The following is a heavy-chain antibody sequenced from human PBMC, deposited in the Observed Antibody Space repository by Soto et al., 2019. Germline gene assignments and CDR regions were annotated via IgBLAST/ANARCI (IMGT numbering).Heavy chain of an antibody. J-gene: IGHJ6*02. CDR2: LIPIFGTA. Sequence: SVKVSCKASGGTFSSYAISWVRPAPGQGLEWMVGLIPIFGTANYAQKFQGRVTITADESTSTAYMELSSLRSEDTAVYYCASSTMIVVVMSYYYYGMDVWGQGTTVTVSS. D-gene: IGHD3-22*01. V-gene: IGHV1-69*13. CDR1: GGTFSSYA. CDR3: ASSTMIVVVMSYYYYGMDV.